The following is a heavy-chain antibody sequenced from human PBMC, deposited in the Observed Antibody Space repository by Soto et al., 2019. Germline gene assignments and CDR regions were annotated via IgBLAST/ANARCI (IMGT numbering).Heavy chain of an antibody. CDR1: GLTFNNAW. J-gene: IGHJ6*02. CDR3: TAEMIAVAGDYSSYYGLDV. V-gene: IGHV3-15*01. CDR2: IRSNTDGGTA. D-gene: IGHD6-19*01. Sequence: EVQLVESGGGLAKPGGSLRLSCAASGLTFNNAWMNWVRQAPGKGLEWVGRIRSNTDGGTADYAAPVKGRFTISRDDSKNTLYVRMNSLKTEDTAVYYCTAEMIAVAGDYSSYYGLDVWGQGTTVTVSS.